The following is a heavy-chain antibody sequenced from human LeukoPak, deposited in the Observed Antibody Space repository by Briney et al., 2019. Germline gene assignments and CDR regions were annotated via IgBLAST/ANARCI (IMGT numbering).Heavy chain of an antibody. CDR1: GFTFSDYG. J-gene: IGHJ4*02. D-gene: IGHD2-2*01. CDR3: AKAVVVPAARSRYFDY. V-gene: IGHV3-23*01. CDR2: ISNGGGNT. Sequence: PGGSLRLSCATSGFTFSDYGMNWVRQAPGKGLEWVSGISNGGGNTYYADSVKGRFTISRDNSNNTLYLQMNSLRAEDTAVYYCAKAVVVPAARSRYFDYWGQGTLVTVSS.